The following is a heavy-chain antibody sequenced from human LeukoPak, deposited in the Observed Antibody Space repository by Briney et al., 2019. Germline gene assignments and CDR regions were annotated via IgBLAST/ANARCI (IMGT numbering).Heavy chain of an antibody. CDR2: INPNNGGT. D-gene: IGHD2-15*01. V-gene: IGHV1-2*06. CDR3: ARDRPAGSSHDMDV. CDR1: GYTFTGYY. J-gene: IGHJ6*02. Sequence: ASVKVSCKASGYTFTGYYMHWVRQAPGQGLEWMGRINPNNGGTNCAQKFQGRVTMTTDTSTSTAYMEVRSLRSDDTAVYYCARDRPAGSSHDMDVWGQGTTVTVSS.